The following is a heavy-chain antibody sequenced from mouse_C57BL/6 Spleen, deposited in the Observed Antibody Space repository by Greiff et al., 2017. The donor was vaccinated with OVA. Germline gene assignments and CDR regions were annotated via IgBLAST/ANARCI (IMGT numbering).Heavy chain of an antibody. Sequence: EVQLQQSGPELVKPGASVKMSCKASGYTFTDYNMHWVKQSHGKSLEWIGYINPNNGGTSYNQKFKGKATLTVNKSSSTAYMELRSLTSEDSAVYYCAKGKVLFYAMDYWGQGTSVTVSS. D-gene: IGHD2-14*01. J-gene: IGHJ4*01. CDR2: INPNNGGT. CDR3: AKGKVLFYAMDY. CDR1: GYTFTDYN. V-gene: IGHV1-22*01.